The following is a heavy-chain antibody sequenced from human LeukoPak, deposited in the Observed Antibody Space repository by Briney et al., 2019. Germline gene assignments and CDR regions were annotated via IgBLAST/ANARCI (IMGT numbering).Heavy chain of an antibody. CDR1: GGSISSSSYY. V-gene: IGHV4-39*01. D-gene: IGHD4-17*01. CDR3: ARRPPYGDYYFDN. J-gene: IGHJ4*02. Sequence: ASETLSLTCTVSGGSISSSSYYWSWIRQPPGKGLEWIGNIYYSGSTYQNPSLKSRVTISVDTSKNQFSLKLSSATAAGTAVYYCARRPPYGDYYFDNWGQGTLVTVSS. CDR2: IYYSGST.